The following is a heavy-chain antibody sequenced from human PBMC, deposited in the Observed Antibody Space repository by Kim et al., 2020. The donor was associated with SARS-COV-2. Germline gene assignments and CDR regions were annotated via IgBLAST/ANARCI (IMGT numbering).Heavy chain of an antibody. V-gene: IGHV5-51*01. CDR3: ARVTSGNDYNPLDY. CDR2: ISPGNSFI. D-gene: IGHD3-10*01. CDR1: GYSFSNYW. Sequence: GESLKISCQSSGYSFSNYWIGWVRQMPGNGLEWMGIISPGNSFIRYSPSFQGQVTISVDKSISTAYVQWSSLKASDTAIYYCARVTSGNDYNPLDYWGQGTLVTVSS. J-gene: IGHJ4*02.